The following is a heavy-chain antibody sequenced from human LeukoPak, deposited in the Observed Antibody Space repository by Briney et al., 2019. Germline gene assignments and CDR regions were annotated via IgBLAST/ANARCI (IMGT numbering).Heavy chain of an antibody. Sequence: GGSLRLSCAASGFTFSSYSMNWVRQAPGKGLESVSYISSSSSTIYYADSVKGRFTSSRDNGKNSLYMQMNSLRGEDTDVYYCERAGGSYDYVWGSYLYWGQGTLVTVSS. CDR2: ISSSSSTI. CDR3: ERAGGSYDYVWGSYLY. CDR1: GFTFSSYS. J-gene: IGHJ4*02. V-gene: IGHV3-48*01. D-gene: IGHD3-16*01.